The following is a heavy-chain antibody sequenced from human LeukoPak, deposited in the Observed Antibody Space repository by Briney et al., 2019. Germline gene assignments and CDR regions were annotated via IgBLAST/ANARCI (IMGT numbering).Heavy chain of an antibody. CDR1: GFSFSYYS. Sequence: GGSLRLSCAASGFSFSYYSMAWVRQAPGKGLEWVANIKHDGSEKYYVDSVKGRFTISRDNAKNSLYLQMNSLRAEDTAVYFCARSTVVVTAHFDYWGQGTLVTVSS. CDR3: ARSTVVVTAHFDY. V-gene: IGHV3-7*01. CDR2: IKHDGSEK. D-gene: IGHD2-21*02. J-gene: IGHJ4*02.